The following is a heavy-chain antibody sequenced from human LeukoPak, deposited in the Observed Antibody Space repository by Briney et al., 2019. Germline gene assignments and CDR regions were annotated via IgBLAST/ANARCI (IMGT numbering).Heavy chain of an antibody. CDR1: GGSFSGYY. Sequence: SETLSLTCAVYGGSFSGYYWSWIRQPPGKGLEWIGEINHSGSTYYNPSLKSRVTISVDTSKNQFSLKLSSVTAADTAVYYCARSPGEGYYYYYYMDVWGKGTTVTVSS. J-gene: IGHJ6*03. V-gene: IGHV4-34*01. D-gene: IGHD7-27*01. CDR3: ARSPGEGYYYYYYMDV. CDR2: INHSGST.